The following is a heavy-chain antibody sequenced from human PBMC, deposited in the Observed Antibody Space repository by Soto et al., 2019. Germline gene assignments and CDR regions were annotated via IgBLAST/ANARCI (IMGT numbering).Heavy chain of an antibody. V-gene: IGHV1-18*01. CDR1: GYTFTIYG. CDR2: ISAYNGNT. Sequence: ASVKVSCKASGYTFTIYGISWVRQAPGQGLEWMGWISAYNGNTNYAQKLQGRVTMTTDTSTSTAYMELRSLRSDDTAVYYCARDGGSSGWYYYYYGMDVWGQGTTVTVSS. J-gene: IGHJ6*02. CDR3: ARDGGSSGWYYYYYGMDV. D-gene: IGHD6-19*01.